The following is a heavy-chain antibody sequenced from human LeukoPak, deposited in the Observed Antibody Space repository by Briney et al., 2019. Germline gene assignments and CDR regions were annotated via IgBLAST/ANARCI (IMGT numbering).Heavy chain of an antibody. J-gene: IGHJ4*02. V-gene: IGHV1-8*01. CDR1: GYTFTSYD. CDR3: ARAYSGSYNAGGY. Sequence: ASVKVSCKASGYTFTSYDINWVRQATGQGLEWMGWMNPNSGNTGYEQKFQGRVTMTRNTSISTAYMELSSLRSEDTAVYYCARAYSGSYNAGGYWGQGTLVTVSS. CDR2: MNPNSGNT. D-gene: IGHD1-26*01.